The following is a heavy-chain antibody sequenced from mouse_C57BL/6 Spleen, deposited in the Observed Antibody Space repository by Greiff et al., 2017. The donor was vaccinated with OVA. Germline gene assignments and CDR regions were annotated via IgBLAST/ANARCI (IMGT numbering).Heavy chain of an antibody. CDR1: GYTFTSYW. CDR2: IDPSDSYT. CDR3: ARDFDY. J-gene: IGHJ2*01. V-gene: IGHV1-69*01. Sequence: VQLQQPGAELVMPGASVKLSCKASGYTFTSYWMHWVKQRPGQGLEWIGEIDPSDSYTNYNQKFQGKSTLTVDKSSSTAYMQLSSLTYEDSAVYYCARDFDYWGQGTTLTVSS.